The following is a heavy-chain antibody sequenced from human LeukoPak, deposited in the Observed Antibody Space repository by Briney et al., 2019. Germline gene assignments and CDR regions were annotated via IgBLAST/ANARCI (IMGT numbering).Heavy chain of an antibody. J-gene: IGHJ4*02. CDR2: IYYSGST. Sequence: SETLSLTCTVSXGSIXSXXXXXXXXXQPXXXXLXWIGYIYYSGSTYYHPSLKSRVTISVDTSKNQFSLSSVTAADTAMYYCARVHSATTNPFFDYWGQGTLVTVSS. V-gene: IGHV4-30-4*01. D-gene: IGHD4-17*01. CDR1: XGSIXSXXXX. CDR3: ARVHSATTNPFFDY.